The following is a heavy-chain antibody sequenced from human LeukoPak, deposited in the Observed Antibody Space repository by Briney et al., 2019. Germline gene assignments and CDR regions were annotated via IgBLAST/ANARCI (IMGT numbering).Heavy chain of an antibody. Sequence: PSETLSLTCAVSGYSISSGYYWGWIRQPLGKGLEWIGSIYHSGSTYYNPSLKSRVTISVDTSKNQFSLKLSSVTAADTAVYYCARGGPAAIDYWGQGTLVTVSS. D-gene: IGHD2-2*01. J-gene: IGHJ4*02. CDR2: IYHSGST. CDR3: ARGGPAAIDY. V-gene: IGHV4-38-2*01. CDR1: GYSISSGYY.